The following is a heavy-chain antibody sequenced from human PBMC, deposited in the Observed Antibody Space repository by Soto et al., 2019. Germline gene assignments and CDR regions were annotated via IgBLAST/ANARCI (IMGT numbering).Heavy chain of an antibody. CDR1: GGTFSSYA. J-gene: IGHJ6*04. V-gene: IGHV1-69*10. CDR2: IIPLVGIA. CDR3: ARGIVVVPTSYYLYYGMDV. Sequence: ASVNVSCKASGGTFSSYAISWVRQAPGQGLEWMGGIIPLVGIANYAQKFQGRVTSTADKSTSKAFMELSRLRSEDTAVYYCARGIVVVPTSYYLYYGMDVWGKGTTVTVSS. D-gene: IGHD3-22*01.